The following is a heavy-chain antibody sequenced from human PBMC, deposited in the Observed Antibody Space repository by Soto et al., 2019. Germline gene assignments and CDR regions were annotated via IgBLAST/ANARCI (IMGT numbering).Heavy chain of an antibody. CDR3: AKDACSGGSCYFDY. J-gene: IGHJ4*02. D-gene: IGHD2-15*01. V-gene: IGHV3-30*18. CDR1: GFTFSSYG. Sequence: GGSLRLSCAASGFTFSSYGMHWVRQAPGKGLEWVAVISYDGSNKYYADSVKGRFTISRDNSKNTLYLQMNSLRAEDTAVYYCAKDACSGGSCYFDYWGPG. CDR2: ISYDGSNK.